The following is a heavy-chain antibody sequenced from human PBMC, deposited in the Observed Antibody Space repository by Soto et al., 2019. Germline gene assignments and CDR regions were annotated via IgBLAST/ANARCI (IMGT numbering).Heavy chain of an antibody. D-gene: IGHD1-26*01. Sequence: PSETLSLTCAVYGGSSSGWYWTWIRQSPVKGLEWIGEISSGITNYNPSLGSRVTISADMSKNQFSLKLTSVTAADTAVYYCARGPYSRKVGATNPSHWGQGSLVTVSS. J-gene: IGHJ4*02. V-gene: IGHV4-34*01. CDR3: ARGPYSRKVGATNPSH. CDR2: ISSGIT. CDR1: GGSSSGWY.